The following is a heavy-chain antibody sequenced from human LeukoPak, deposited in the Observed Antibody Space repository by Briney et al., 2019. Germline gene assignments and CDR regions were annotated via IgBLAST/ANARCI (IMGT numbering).Heavy chain of an antibody. D-gene: IGHD1-26*01. Sequence: AGGSLRLSCAASGFTFSSYGMHWVRQAPGKGLEWVAFIRYDGRNKYYADSVKGRFTISRDNSKNTLYLQMNSLRAEDTAVYYCTRVGLGTTKDFDQWGQGTLVTVSS. CDR1: GFTFSSYG. J-gene: IGHJ4*02. V-gene: IGHV3-30*02. CDR2: IRYDGRNK. CDR3: TRVGLGTTKDFDQ.